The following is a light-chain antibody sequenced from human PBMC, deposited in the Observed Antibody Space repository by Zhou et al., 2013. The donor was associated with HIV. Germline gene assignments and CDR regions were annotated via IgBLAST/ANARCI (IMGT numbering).Light chain of an antibody. Sequence: DIQLTQSPSTLSASVGDRVTITCRASQSISDWLAWYQQKPGKAPKIVIYKASSLETRAPSRFSGSGSGTDFTLTISSLQPEDFATYYCQQLEEFGPGTKVDIK. CDR1: QSISDW. CDR2: KAS. CDR3: QQLEE. J-gene: IGKJ3*01. V-gene: IGKV1-5*03.